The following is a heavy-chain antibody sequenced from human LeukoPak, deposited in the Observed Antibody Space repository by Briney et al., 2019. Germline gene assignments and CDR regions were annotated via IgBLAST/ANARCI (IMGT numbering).Heavy chain of an antibody. V-gene: IGHV3-23*01. CDR1: GFTFSNYA. CDR3: AKLPPRVVPSANYYFDY. D-gene: IGHD2-2*01. J-gene: IGHJ4*02. Sequence: PGGSLRLSCAASGFTFSNYAMSRVRQAPGKGLEWVSGISGSGGSTYYADSVKGRFTISRDNSKNTLYLQMNILRAEDTAVYYCAKLPPRVVPSANYYFDYWGQGTLVTVSS. CDR2: ISGSGGST.